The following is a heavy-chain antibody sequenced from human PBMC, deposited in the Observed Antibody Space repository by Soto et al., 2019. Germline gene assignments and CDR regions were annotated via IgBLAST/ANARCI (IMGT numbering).Heavy chain of an antibody. CDR1: GFTFSSYS. CDR3: ARDLGYCSGGSCPSFDY. Sequence: EVQLVESGGGLVQPGGSLRLSCAASGFTFSSYSMNWVRQATGKGLEWVSYISSSSSSIYYADSVKGRLTISRDNAKNSRYRQMNSLRDEDSAVYHCARDLGYCSGGSCPSFDYWGQGTLVTVSS. V-gene: IGHV3-48*02. CDR2: ISSSSSSI. J-gene: IGHJ4*02. D-gene: IGHD2-15*01.